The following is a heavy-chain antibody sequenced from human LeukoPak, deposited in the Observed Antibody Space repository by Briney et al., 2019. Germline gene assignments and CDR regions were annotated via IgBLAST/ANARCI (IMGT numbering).Heavy chain of an antibody. D-gene: IGHD2-2*01. Sequence: PGGSLRLSCAASGFTFSSYDMNWVRQAPGKGLEWVSSISGGSGSTYYADSVEGRFTISRDNSKNTLYLQMNSLRAEDTAVYYCAKGVSSLVPATRVPDYWGQGTLVTVSS. CDR3: AKGVSSLVPATRVPDY. CDR2: ISGGSGST. J-gene: IGHJ4*02. CDR1: GFTFSSYD. V-gene: IGHV3-23*01.